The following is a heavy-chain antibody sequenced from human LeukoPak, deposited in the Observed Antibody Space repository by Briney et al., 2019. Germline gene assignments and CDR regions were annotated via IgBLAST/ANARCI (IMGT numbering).Heavy chain of an antibody. D-gene: IGHD3-22*01. Sequence: GASVKVSCKASGYTFTSYGINWVRQATGQGLEWMGWMNPNSGNTGYAQKFQGRVTMTRNTSISTAYMELSSLRSEDTAVYYCARGVVVITGSPYYYYYYMDVWGKGTTVTISS. CDR2: MNPNSGNT. CDR1: GYTFTSYG. J-gene: IGHJ6*03. CDR3: ARGVVVITGSPYYYYYYMDV. V-gene: IGHV1-8*02.